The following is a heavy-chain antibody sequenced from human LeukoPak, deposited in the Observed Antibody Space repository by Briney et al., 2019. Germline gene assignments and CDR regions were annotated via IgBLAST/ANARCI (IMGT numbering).Heavy chain of an antibody. Sequence: SETLSLTCTVSGGSISSYYWSWIRQPPGKGLEWIGYIYYSGSTNYNPSLKSRVTISVDTSKNQFSLKLSSVTAADTAVYYCARENYYDSSGYSIEEYYFDYWGQGTLVTVSS. J-gene: IGHJ4*02. CDR2: IYYSGST. CDR3: ARENYYDSSGYSIEEYYFDY. CDR1: GGSISSYY. D-gene: IGHD3-22*01. V-gene: IGHV4-59*01.